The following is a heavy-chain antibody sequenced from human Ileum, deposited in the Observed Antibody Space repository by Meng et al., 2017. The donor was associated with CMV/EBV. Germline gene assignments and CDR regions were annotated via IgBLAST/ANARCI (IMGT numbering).Heavy chain of an antibody. CDR2: INHSGST. V-gene: IGHV4-34*01. Sequence: YWGWIRQPPGKGLEWIGEINHSGSTNYNPSLKSRVTISVDTSKNQFSLKLSSVTAADTAVYYCARGPLGYCSSTSCYTSIKYNNWFDPWGQGTLVTVSS. D-gene: IGHD2-2*02. CDR1: Y. J-gene: IGHJ5*02. CDR3: ARGPLGYCSSTSCYTSIKYNNWFDP.